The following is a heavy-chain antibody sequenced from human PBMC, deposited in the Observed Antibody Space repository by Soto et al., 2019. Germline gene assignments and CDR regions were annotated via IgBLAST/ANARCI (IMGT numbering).Heavy chain of an antibody. CDR1: GGSISSVGYY. CDR2: ISYSGIT. V-gene: IGHV4-31*03. J-gene: IGHJ4*02. D-gene: IGHD3-10*01. Sequence: SETLSLTCTVSGGSISSVGYYWNWIRQHPGKDLEWVGYISYSGITHHNPSLKSRLSISVDTSKNQFSLKLSSVTAADTAVYYCARAIGWFGELLGGYYFDYWGQGTLVTVSS. CDR3: ARAIGWFGELLGGYYFDY.